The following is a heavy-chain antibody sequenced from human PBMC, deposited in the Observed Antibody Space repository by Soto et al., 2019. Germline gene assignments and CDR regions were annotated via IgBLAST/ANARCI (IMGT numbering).Heavy chain of an antibody. D-gene: IGHD3-10*01. CDR1: GGSISSSSYY. CDR2: IYYSGST. Sequence: PSETLSLTCTVSGGSISSSSYYWGWIRQPPGKGLEWIGSIYYSGSTYYNPSLKSRVTISVDTSKNQFSLKLSSVTAADTAVYYRARSLITMVPEDDWGQGTLVTVSS. CDR3: ARSLITMVPEDD. J-gene: IGHJ4*02. V-gene: IGHV4-39*01.